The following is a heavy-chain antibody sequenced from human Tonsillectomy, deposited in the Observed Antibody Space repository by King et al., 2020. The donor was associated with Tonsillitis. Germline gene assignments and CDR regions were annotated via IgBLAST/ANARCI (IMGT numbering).Heavy chain of an antibody. J-gene: IGHJ6*02. V-gene: IGHV1-18*01. CDR2: ISAYNGNT. Sequence: VQLVQSGAEVKKPGASVKVSCKASGYTFTSYGISWVRQAPGQGLEWMGGISAYNGNTNYAQKLQGRVTMTTDTSTSTAYMELRSLRSDDTAVYYCARDIVVVPAPNSHYGMDVWGQGTTVTVSS. CDR3: ARDIVVVPAPNSHYGMDV. CDR1: GYTFTSYG. D-gene: IGHD2-2*01.